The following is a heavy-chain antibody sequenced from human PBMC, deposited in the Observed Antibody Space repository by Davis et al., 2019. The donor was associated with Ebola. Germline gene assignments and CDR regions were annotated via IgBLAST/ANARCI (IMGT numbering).Heavy chain of an antibody. Sequence: AASVKVSCKASGGTFSSYAISWVRQAPGQGLEWMGGIIPIFGTANYAQNFHGRVTITADESTSTAYMELSSLRSEDTAVYYCARDSAYYYGMDVWGQGTTVTVSS. D-gene: IGHD3-10*01. CDR2: IIPIFGTA. J-gene: IGHJ6*02. CDR1: GGTFSSYA. CDR3: ARDSAYYYGMDV. V-gene: IGHV1-69*13.